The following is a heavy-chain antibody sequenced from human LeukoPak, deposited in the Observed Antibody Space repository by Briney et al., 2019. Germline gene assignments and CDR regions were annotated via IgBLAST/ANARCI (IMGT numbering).Heavy chain of an antibody. CDR3: ARSSYSSGRYGGLDV. D-gene: IGHD3-22*01. CDR2: INYSGKT. V-gene: IGHV4-39*01. CDR1: GDSFTSTDDF. Sequence: KPSETLSLTCTVSGDSFTSTDDFWGWIRQPPGKGLEWIGSINYSGKTYYNPSPKSRFTISVDTSKNQVSLRLSSVTAADTAVYYCARSSYSSGRYGGLDVWGQGTTVTVSS. J-gene: IGHJ6*02.